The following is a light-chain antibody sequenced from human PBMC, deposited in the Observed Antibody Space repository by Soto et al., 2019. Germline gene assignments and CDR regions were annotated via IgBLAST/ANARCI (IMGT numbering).Light chain of an antibody. CDR3: QSYDSSLSGSV. Sequence: QSVLTQPPSVSGAPGQRVTISCTGSSSNIGANYDVHWYQQVPGTAPKLLIYGNSNRPSGVPDRFSGSKSGTSASLAITGLQAEDEADYYCQSYDSSLSGSVFGGGTQLTVL. J-gene: IGLJ3*02. V-gene: IGLV1-40*01. CDR2: GNS. CDR1: SSNIGANYD.